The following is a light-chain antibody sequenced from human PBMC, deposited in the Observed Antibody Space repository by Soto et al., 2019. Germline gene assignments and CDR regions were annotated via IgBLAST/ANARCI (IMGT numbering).Light chain of an antibody. CDR1: SSNIGRNP. J-gene: IGLJ1*01. CDR3: AAWDDSLTGYV. V-gene: IGLV1-44*01. CDR2: SNN. Sequence: QAVVTQPPSASGTPGQRVTISCSGSSSNIGRNPVDWYRQLPGTAPKLLINSNNQRPSGVPDRFSGSKSGTSASLAISGLQSEDEAEYYCAAWDDSLTGYVFGIGTKLTVL.